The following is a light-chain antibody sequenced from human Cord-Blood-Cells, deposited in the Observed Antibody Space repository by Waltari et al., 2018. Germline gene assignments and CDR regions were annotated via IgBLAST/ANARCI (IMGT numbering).Light chain of an antibody. J-gene: IGKJ1*01. CDR3: QQYYSTPPWT. CDR2: WAS. CDR1: QSVLYSSNTKNY. Sequence: DIVMTQSPDSLALSLGERATIDRKSRQSVLYSSNTKNYLARYQQKPGQPPKLLIYWASTRESGGPDRFSGSGSGTDFTLTISSLQAEDVAVYYCQQYYSTPPWTFGQGTKVEIK. V-gene: IGKV4-1*01.